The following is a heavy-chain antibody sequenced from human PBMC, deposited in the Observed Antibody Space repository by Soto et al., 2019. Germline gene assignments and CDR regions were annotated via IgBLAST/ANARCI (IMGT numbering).Heavy chain of an antibody. CDR3: ARVYSGSYSDY. CDR1: GGSIRSNNW. CDR2: IFHSGST. Sequence: QVQLQESGPGLVKPSGTLSLTCAVSGGSIRSNNWWSWVRQPPGKGLEWIGEIFHSGSTYYNPSLKTRVTISVDKSKNQFSLKLSAVTAADTAVYYCARVYSGSYSDYWGQGTLVTVSS. J-gene: IGHJ4*02. D-gene: IGHD1-26*01. V-gene: IGHV4-4*02.